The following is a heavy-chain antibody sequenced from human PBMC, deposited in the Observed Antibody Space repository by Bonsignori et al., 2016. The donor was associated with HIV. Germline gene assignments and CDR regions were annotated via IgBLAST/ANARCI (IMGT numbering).Heavy chain of an antibody. D-gene: IGHD3-16*01. CDR3: ARDRGSYYEGYWFEY. Sequence: ASVKVSCKASGYTFNSYGISWVRQAPGQGLEWMGWISPYNGNTYYAQKFQGRVTMTTDTSTATAYMEVRTLRFDDTAVYFCARDRGSYYEGYWFEYWGQGTLVTVSS. CDR1: GYTFNSYG. CDR2: ISPYNGNT. V-gene: IGHV1-18*01. J-gene: IGHJ4*02.